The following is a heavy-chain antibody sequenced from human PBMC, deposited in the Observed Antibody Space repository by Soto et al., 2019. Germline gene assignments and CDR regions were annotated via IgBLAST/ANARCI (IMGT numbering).Heavy chain of an antibody. CDR3: ARDSDDSTGYHDY. J-gene: IGHJ4*02. CDR2: INWNGAST. CDR1: GFAFDDYS. D-gene: IGHD2-2*01. Sequence: EVHLLQSGGGVERPGGSLRVSCAASGFAFDDYSMSWVRRVPGKGLEWVSTINWNGASTYYADSVRGRFTISRDNAKNSLFLEMHSLTVHDAAFYYCARDSDDSTGYHDYWGQGTLVTVSS. V-gene: IGHV3-20*04.